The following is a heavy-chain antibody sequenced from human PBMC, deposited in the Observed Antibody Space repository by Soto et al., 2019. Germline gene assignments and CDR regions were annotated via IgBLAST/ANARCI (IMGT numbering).Heavy chain of an antibody. J-gene: IGHJ4*02. Sequence: QLQLQESGPGLVKPSETLSLTCTVSGGSISSSSYYWGWIRQPPGKGLEWIGSIYYSGSTYYNPSLKSRVTISVDTSKNQFYLKLSSVTAADTAVYYCARQPRILTGYSGHFDYWGKGTLVTVSS. D-gene: IGHD3-9*01. V-gene: IGHV4-39*01. CDR2: IYYSGST. CDR3: ARQPRILTGYSGHFDY. CDR1: GGSISSSSYY.